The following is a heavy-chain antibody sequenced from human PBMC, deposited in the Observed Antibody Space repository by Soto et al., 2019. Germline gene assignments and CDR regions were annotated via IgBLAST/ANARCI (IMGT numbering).Heavy chain of an antibody. CDR2: MNPNSGNT. CDR3: ARGGLAWLFGSLRSHPERNWFDP. J-gene: IGHJ5*02. V-gene: IGHV1-8*01. CDR1: GYTFTSYD. Sequence: QVQLVQSGAEVKKPGASVKVSCKASGYTFTSYDINWVRQATGQGLEWMGWMNPNSGNTGYAQKFQGRVPMTRNTSISTAYMELSSLRSEDTAVYYCARGGLAWLFGSLRSHPERNWFDPWGQGTLVTVAS. D-gene: IGHD3-3*01.